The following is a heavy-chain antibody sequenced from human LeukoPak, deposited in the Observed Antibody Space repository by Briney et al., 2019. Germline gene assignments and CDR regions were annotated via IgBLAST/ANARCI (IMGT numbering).Heavy chain of an antibody. D-gene: IGHD5-12*01. Sequence: GASVKVSCKASGYTFTGYYMHWVRQAPGQGLEWMGWINPNNGGANYAQKFQGGVTMTTDTSINTAYMELRGLRSDDTAVYYCARGEGGYESGNLDAWGQGTLVTVSS. V-gene: IGHV1-2*02. J-gene: IGHJ5*02. CDR2: INPNNGGA. CDR1: GYTFTGYY. CDR3: ARGEGGYESGNLDA.